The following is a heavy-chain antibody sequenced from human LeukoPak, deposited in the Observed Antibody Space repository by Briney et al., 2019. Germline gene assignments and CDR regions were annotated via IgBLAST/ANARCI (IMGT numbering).Heavy chain of an antibody. Sequence: GGSLRLSCAASGFTFSSYWMSWVRQAPGKGLEWVANLKQDGSEKYYVDSVKGRFIISRDNAKNSLYLQMNSLGAEDTAVYYCARDPSSSGWLPRDAFDIWGQGTMVTVSS. D-gene: IGHD6-19*01. CDR3: ARDPSSSGWLPRDAFDI. CDR1: GFTFSSYW. CDR2: LKQDGSEK. V-gene: IGHV3-7*04. J-gene: IGHJ3*02.